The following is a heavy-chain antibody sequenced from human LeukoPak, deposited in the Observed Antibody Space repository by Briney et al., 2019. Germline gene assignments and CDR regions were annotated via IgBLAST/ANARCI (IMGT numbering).Heavy chain of an antibody. CDR1: GFTFSGSA. J-gene: IGHJ6*02. V-gene: IGHV3-73*01. CDR3: ARDSYGMDV. CDR2: IRSRANSYVT. Sequence: GGSLRLSCAASGFTFSGSAVHWVRQASGKGLEWVGRIRSRANSYVTAYAASVTGRFTISRDDSNTAYLQMNSLRAGDTAVYYCARDSYGMDVWGQGTTVTVSS.